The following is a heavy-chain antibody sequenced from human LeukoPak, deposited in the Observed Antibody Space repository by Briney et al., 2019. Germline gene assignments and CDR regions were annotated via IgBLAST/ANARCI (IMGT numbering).Heavy chain of an antibody. D-gene: IGHD4-17*01. J-gene: IGHJ4*02. CDR2: IIPIFGTA. Sequence: ASVKVSCKASGGTFSSYAISWVRQAPGQGLEWMGGIIPIFGTANYAQKFQGRVTITTDESTSTAYMELSSLRSEDMAVYYCASGGVTTSLDYWGQGTLVTVSS. V-gene: IGHV1-69*05. CDR3: ASGGVTTSLDY. CDR1: GGTFSSYA.